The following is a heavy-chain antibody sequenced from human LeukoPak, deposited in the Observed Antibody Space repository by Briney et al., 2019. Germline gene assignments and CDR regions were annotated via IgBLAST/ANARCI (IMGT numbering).Heavy chain of an antibody. CDR2: IYYSGST. J-gene: IGHJ3*02. Sequence: SSETLSLTCTVSGGSISSYYWSWIRQPPGKGLEWIGYIYYSGSTNYNPSLKSRVTISVDTSKNQFSLKLSSVTAADTAVYYCARRSIVAAFVGAFDIWGQGTMVTVSS. V-gene: IGHV4-59*12. CDR1: GGSISSYY. CDR3: ARRSIVAAFVGAFDI. D-gene: IGHD5-12*01.